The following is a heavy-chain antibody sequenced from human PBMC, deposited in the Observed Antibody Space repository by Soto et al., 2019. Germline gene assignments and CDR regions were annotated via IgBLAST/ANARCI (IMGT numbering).Heavy chain of an antibody. Sequence: QVQLQESGPGLVKPSQTLSLTCTVSGGSISSGGYYWSWIRQHPGKGLEWIGYIFYSGTTYYNPSLKSRLPISVDPSKNQLSLQLSSVTAADTAVYDCARSVDPWGQGTLVTVSS. CDR2: IFYSGTT. CDR3: ARSVDP. V-gene: IGHV4-31*03. CDR1: GGSISSGGYY. J-gene: IGHJ5*02.